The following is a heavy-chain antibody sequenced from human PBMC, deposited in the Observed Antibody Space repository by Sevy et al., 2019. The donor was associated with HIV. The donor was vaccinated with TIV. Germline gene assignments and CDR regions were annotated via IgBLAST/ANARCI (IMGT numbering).Heavy chain of an antibody. CDR2: IYYSGST. V-gene: IGHV4-30-4*01. J-gene: IGHJ4*02. Sequence: SETLSLTCTVSGGSISSGDYYRSWIRQPPGKGLEWIGYIYYSGSTYYNPSLKSRVTISVDTSKNQFSLKLSSVTAADTAVYYCAGERKMATIVYWGQGTLVTVSS. CDR1: GGSISSGDYY. CDR3: AGERKMATIVY. D-gene: IGHD5-12*01.